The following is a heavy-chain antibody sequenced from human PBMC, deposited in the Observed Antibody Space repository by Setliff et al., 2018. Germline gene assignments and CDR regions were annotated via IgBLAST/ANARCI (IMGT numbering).Heavy chain of an antibody. D-gene: IGHD3-16*01. CDR1: GGSISNYY. CDR3: ARLRGAFDY. CDR2: IYYNGRS. V-gene: IGHV4-59*01. Sequence: SETLSLTCTVSGGSISNYYLSWIRQSPGKGLEWIGFIYYNGRSDHNPSFQSRVIMSVDRSKNQFSLRLNSATAAATAVYYCARLRGAFDYWGQGTLVTVSS. J-gene: IGHJ4*02.